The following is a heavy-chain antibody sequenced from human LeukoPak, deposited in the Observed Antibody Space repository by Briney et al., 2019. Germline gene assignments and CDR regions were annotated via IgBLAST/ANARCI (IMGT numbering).Heavy chain of an antibody. D-gene: IGHD3-22*01. J-gene: IGHJ4*02. CDR2: ISGSGGST. V-gene: IGHV3-23*01. CDR1: GFTVSSNY. CDR3: ATSITEGITMIVVMGYFDY. Sequence: TGGSLRLSCAASGFTVSSNYMSWVRQAPGKGLEWVSAISGSGGSTYYADSVKGRFTISRDNSKNTLYLQMNSLRAEDTAVYYCATSITEGITMIVVMGYFDYWGQGTLVTVSS.